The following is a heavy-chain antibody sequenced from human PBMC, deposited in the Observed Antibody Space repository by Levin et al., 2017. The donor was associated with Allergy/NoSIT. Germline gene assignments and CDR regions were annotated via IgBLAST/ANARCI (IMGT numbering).Heavy chain of an antibody. CDR3: ARAEVGSEH. Sequence: PSETLSLTCKVSGGSISSGSYYWSWIRQPAATGLEWIGRIYSSGGANYNPSLKSRGTISVDTSKNQFSLKLSSVTAADTAVYYCARAEVGSEHWGQGTLVTVSS. CDR1: GGSISSGSYY. J-gene: IGHJ4*02. V-gene: IGHV4-61*02. CDR2: IYSSGGA. D-gene: IGHD3-10*01.